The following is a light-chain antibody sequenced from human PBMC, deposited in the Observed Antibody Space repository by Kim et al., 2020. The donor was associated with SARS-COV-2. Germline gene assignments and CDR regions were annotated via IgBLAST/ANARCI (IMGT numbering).Light chain of an antibody. CDR1: SSNIGAGYD. V-gene: IGLV1-40*01. CDR3: QSYDSSLSGSG. Sequence: QRVTISCTGSSSNIGAGYDVHWYQQLPGTAPKLLIYGNSNRPSGVPDRISGSKSGTSASLAITGLQAEDEADYYCQSYDSSLSGSGFGGGTQLTVL. CDR2: GNS. J-gene: IGLJ3*02.